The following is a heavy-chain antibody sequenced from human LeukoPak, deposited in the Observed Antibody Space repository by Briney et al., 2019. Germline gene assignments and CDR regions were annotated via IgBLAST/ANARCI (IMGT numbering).Heavy chain of an antibody. D-gene: IGHD4-17*01. CDR3: ATRRTVTDFGRDAFDI. J-gene: IGHJ3*02. Sequence: GGSLRLSCTASGFTFSSYAMNWVRQAPGKGLEWVSYISSSGSTIYYADSVKGRFTISRDSAKNSLYLQMNSLRAEDTAVYYCATRRTVTDFGRDAFDIWGQGTMVTVSS. CDR2: ISSSGSTI. V-gene: IGHV3-48*03. CDR1: GFTFSSYA.